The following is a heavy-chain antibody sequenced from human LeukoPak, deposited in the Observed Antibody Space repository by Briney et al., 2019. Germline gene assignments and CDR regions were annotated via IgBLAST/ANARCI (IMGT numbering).Heavy chain of an antibody. Sequence: GGSLRLSCAASGFTFSSYAMHWVRQAPGKGLEWVAVISYDGSNKYYADSVKGRFTISRDNSKNTLYLQMNSLRAEDTAVYYCARGGLLWFGDPFDYWGQGTLVTVSS. D-gene: IGHD3-10*01. J-gene: IGHJ4*02. V-gene: IGHV3-30-3*01. CDR3: ARGGLLWFGDPFDY. CDR1: GFTFSSYA. CDR2: ISYDGSNK.